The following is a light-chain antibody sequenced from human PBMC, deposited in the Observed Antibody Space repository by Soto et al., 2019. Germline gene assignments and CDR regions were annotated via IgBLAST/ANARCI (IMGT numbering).Light chain of an antibody. CDR3: QSYDSSLSGYV. CDR1: SSNIGAGYD. V-gene: IGLV1-40*01. Sequence: QSVLTQPPSGSGAPGQRVTISCTGSSSNIGAGYDVHWYQQLPGTAPKLLIYNNNNRPSGVPDRFSGSKSGTSASLAITGLQAEDEADYYCQSYDSSLSGYVFGTGT. J-gene: IGLJ1*01. CDR2: NNN.